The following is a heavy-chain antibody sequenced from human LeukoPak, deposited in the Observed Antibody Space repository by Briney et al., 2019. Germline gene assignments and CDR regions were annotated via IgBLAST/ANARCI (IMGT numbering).Heavy chain of an antibody. D-gene: IGHD3-3*01. CDR1: GGSIGVTNDY. J-gene: IGHJ4*02. CDR2: IFYSVST. V-gene: IGHV4-39*01. Sequence: KPSETLSLTRTLSGGSIGVTNDYWGWFRQPPGGGLEWIGSIFYSVSTFYNPSFQSRITISVETSKNQFSLKLGSVPAADTAVYYCSRRLLDWLAHDYWGRGSLVTVSS. CDR3: SRRLLDWLAHDY.